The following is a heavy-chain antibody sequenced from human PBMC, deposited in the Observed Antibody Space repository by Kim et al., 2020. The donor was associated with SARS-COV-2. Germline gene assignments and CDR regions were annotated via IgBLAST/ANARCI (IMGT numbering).Heavy chain of an antibody. CDR2: INPSGGST. V-gene: IGHV1-46*01. CDR3: ARVGNGGDGYNYGFDY. CDR1: GYTFTSYY. J-gene: IGHJ4*02. Sequence: ASVKVSCKASGYTFTSYYMHWVRQAPGQGLEWMGIINPSGGSTSYAQKFQGRVTMTRDTSTSTVYMELSSLRSEDTAVYYCARVGNGGDGYNYGFDYWGQGTLVTVSS. D-gene: IGHD5-12*01.